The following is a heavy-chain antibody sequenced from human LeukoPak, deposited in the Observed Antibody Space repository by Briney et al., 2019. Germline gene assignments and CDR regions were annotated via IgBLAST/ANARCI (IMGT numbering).Heavy chain of an antibody. Sequence: PGGSLRLSCSASGFTFNYFAMSWIRQAPGKRMEWVSTIGDSGSGGSYADSVRGRVTISRDNSKNIVYLQMHSLRVDDSAVYYCSRIKYGGNSGYHFDYWGQGTLVTVSS. CDR3: SRIKYGGNSGYHFDY. V-gene: IGHV3-23*01. D-gene: IGHD4-23*01. CDR1: GFTFNYFA. CDR2: IGDSGSGG. J-gene: IGHJ4*02.